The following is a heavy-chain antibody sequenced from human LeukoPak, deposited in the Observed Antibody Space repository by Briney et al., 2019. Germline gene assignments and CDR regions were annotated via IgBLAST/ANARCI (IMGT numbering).Heavy chain of an antibody. CDR3: STDNAPIRLKYYYYGMDV. J-gene: IGHJ6*02. CDR2: IKSITDGGTP. Sequence: PGGSLRLSCATSGFTFSNAWMSWVRQAPGKGLEWVGRIKSITDGGTPDYAAPVKGRFTISRDDSKNTLYLQMNSLKTADTAVYYCSTDNAPIRLKYYYYGMDVWGQGTTVTVSS. CDR1: GFTFSNAW. V-gene: IGHV3-15*01.